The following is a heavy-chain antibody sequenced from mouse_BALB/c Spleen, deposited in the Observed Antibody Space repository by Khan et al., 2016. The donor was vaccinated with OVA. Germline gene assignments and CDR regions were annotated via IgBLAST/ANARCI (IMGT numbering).Heavy chain of an antibody. Sequence: EVELVESGGGLVQPGGSLTLSCAASGFTFSGSGMSWVRQTPDKRLELVATINSNGGTSYYPDSVKGRFTISRDNAKNTLHLQMSSLKSEDTAMYYCTRISYRYDEGYWFFDVWGAGTTVTVSS. V-gene: IGHV5-6-3*01. CDR3: TRISYRYDEGYWFFDV. J-gene: IGHJ1*01. CDR1: GFTFSGSG. CDR2: INSNGGTS. D-gene: IGHD2-14*01.